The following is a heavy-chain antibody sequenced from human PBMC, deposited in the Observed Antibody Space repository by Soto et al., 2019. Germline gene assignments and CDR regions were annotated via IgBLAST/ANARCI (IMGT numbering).Heavy chain of an antibody. Sequence: SETLSLTCAVYGGSFSGYYWSWIRQPPGKGLEWIGEINHSGSTNYNPSLKSRVTISVDTSKNQFSMKLSSVTAADTAVYYCAIGRTRDYDFWSGYYNGYYYGIDVWGQGTTVTVSS. D-gene: IGHD3-3*01. CDR3: AIGRTRDYDFWSGYYNGYYYGIDV. CDR1: GGSFSGYY. J-gene: IGHJ6*02. V-gene: IGHV4-34*01. CDR2: INHSGST.